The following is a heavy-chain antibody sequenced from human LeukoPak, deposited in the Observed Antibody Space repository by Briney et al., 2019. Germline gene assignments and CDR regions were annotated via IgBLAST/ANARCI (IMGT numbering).Heavy chain of an antibody. CDR2: IIENGNNQ. V-gene: IGHV3-30*04. D-gene: IGHD3-3*01. J-gene: IGHJ4*02. Sequence: GRSLRLSCAASGFTFSNYIMHWVRQAPGKGLEWVAVIIENGNNQYYADSVKGRFTISRDNSKNTLYLQMNSLRAEDTAVYYCAKELAWSAHGLPFDYWGQGTLVTVSS. CDR1: GFTFSNYI. CDR3: AKELAWSAHGLPFDY.